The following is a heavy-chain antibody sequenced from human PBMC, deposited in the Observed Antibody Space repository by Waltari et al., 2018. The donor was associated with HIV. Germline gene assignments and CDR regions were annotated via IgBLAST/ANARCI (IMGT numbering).Heavy chain of an antibody. V-gene: IGHV4-39*01. CDR3: ARHSLVHSYGMDV. CDR1: GGSISSSNYY. Sequence: QLQLQESGPGLVKPSETLSLTCTVSGGSISSSNYYWGWIRQPPGKGLEWIGIIYYSGSAYHNPSLKSRVTISVDTSKNQFSLKLSSVTAADTAVYYCARHSLVHSYGMDVWGQGTTVTVSS. D-gene: IGHD3-10*01. CDR2: IYYSGSA. J-gene: IGHJ6*02.